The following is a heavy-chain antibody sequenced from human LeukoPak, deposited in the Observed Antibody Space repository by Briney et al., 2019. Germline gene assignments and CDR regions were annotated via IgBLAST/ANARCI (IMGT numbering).Heavy chain of an antibody. CDR1: GGSISSSSYY. J-gene: IGHJ3*02. V-gene: IGHV4-39*01. CDR2: IYYSGST. D-gene: IGHD3-3*01. CDR3: ARYMSLYYDFWSGDNAFVI. Sequence: SETLSLTCTVSGGSISSSSYYWGWIRQPPGKGLEWIGSIYYSGSTYYNPSLKSRVTISVDTSKNQFSLKLSSVTAADTAVYYCARYMSLYYDFWSGDNAFVIWGQGTMVTVSS.